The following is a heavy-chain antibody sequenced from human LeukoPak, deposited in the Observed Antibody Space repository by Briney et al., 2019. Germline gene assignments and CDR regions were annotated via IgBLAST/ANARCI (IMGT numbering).Heavy chain of an antibody. CDR3: AKTAAPYGRISYFDY. V-gene: IGHV3-9*01. J-gene: IGHJ4*02. CDR1: GFTFDDYA. D-gene: IGHD6-13*01. CDR2: ISWNSGSI. Sequence: GGSLRLSCAASGFTFDDYAMHWVRQAPGKGLEWVSGISWNSGSIGYADSVKGRFTISRDNAKNSLYLQMNSLRAEDTALYYCAKTAAPYGRISYFDYWGQGTLVTVSS.